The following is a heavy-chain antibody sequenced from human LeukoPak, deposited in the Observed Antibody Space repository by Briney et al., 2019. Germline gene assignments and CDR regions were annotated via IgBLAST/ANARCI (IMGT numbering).Heavy chain of an antibody. CDR3: ASIYGPKVTNYFDY. CDR1: GFTVSSNY. J-gene: IGHJ4*02. D-gene: IGHD3-10*01. CDR2: IYSGGST. V-gene: IGHV3-53*01. Sequence: GGSLRLSCAASGFTVSSNYMSWVRQAPGKGLEWVSVIYSGGSTYYADSVKGRFTISRDNSKNTLYLQMNSLRAEDTAVYYCASIYGPKVTNYFDYWGQGTLVTVSS.